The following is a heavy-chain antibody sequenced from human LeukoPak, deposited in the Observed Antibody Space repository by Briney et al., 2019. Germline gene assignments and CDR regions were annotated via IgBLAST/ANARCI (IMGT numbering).Heavy chain of an antibody. CDR2: IYYNGAT. CDR3: AREDRVGATTGSDH. V-gene: IGHV4-39*01. Sequence: SETLSLTCTGSSGSISSSSYYWGWIRQPPGKGLQWIGTIYYNGATQYNPSLKSRVTISVDTYKNQFSLKLTSVTAADTAVYYCAREDRVGATTGSDHWGQGTLVTVSS. J-gene: IGHJ4*02. D-gene: IGHD1-26*01. CDR1: SGSISSSSYY.